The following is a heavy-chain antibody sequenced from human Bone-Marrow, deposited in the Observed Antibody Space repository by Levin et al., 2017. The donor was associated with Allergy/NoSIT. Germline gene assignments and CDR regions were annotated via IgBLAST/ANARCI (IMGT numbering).Heavy chain of an antibody. CDR1: GFTVSGNY. D-gene: IGHD3-10*01. J-gene: IGHJ6*03. CDR2: FYSDGRT. CDR3: AREFGSGGNPYYMDV. V-gene: IGHV3-53*01. Sequence: AGGSLRLSCAASGFTVSGNYMSWVRQAPGKGLEWVSVFYSDGRTYNADSVKGRFTISKDNSKNTQYLQMNSLRGDDTAVYYCAREFGSGGNPYYMDVWGKGTTVTVSS.